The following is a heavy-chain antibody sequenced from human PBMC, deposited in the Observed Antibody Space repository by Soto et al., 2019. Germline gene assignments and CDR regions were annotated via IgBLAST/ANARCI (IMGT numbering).Heavy chain of an antibody. V-gene: IGHV4-38-2*01. D-gene: IGHD1-26*01. CDR2: IYNSVST. Sequence: SETLSPTCAVSGLSIRSGSYWGWIRQPPGKGLEWIGSIYNSVSTHYNPSLKSRVTVSLDTSKNQFSLKLSSVTAADTALYYCARNTSRTSGAFDFWGQGILVTVSS. CDR3: ARNTSRTSGAFDF. CDR1: GLSIRSGSY. J-gene: IGHJ4*02.